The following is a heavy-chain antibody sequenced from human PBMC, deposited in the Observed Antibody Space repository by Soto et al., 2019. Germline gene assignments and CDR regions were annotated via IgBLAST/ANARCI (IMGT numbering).Heavy chain of an antibody. CDR1: GYTFTSYG. V-gene: IGHV1-18*01. CDR2: ISAYNGDT. J-gene: IGHJ3*02. Sequence: QVQLVQSGAEVKKPGASVKVSCKASGYTFTSYGISWVRQAPGQGLDWMGWISAYNGDTNYPDKFHGRVTMNTDTSTSTAYMELSSLTYDDTAVYYCARDGGYYDSSRYLGRALDIWGQGTMVTVSS. CDR3: ARDGGYYDSSRYLGRALDI. D-gene: IGHD3-22*01.